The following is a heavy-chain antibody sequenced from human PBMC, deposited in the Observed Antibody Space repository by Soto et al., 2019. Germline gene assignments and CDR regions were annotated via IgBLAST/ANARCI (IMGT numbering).Heavy chain of an antibody. CDR1: GNTFTSYD. D-gene: IGHD7-27*01. J-gene: IGHJ4*02. Sequence: QVQLVQSGAEVKKLGASVKVSCKASGNTFTSYDINWVRQATGQGLEWMGWMSPNSGDTGYAQKFQGRVTMTRDTSISTAYMELSSLTSEDTAVYYCARGPPNWGFDYWGQGTLVTVSS. V-gene: IGHV1-8*01. CDR3: ARGPPNWGFDY. CDR2: MSPNSGDT.